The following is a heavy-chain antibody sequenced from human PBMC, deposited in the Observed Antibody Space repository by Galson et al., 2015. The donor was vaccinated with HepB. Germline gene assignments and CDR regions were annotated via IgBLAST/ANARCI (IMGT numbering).Heavy chain of an antibody. CDR3: AKGFPEKTSGWYRQALYNFDS. Sequence: SLRLSCAASGFTFSYYAMSWVRQAPGKGLEWVSAITPSGDNTYSADSMKGRFTISRDNSKNTLFLQMNSLRADDTAIYFCAKGFPEKTSGWYRQALYNFDSWGQGTRVTVSS. CDR2: ITPSGDNT. CDR1: GFTFSYYA. V-gene: IGHV3-23*01. D-gene: IGHD6-19*01. J-gene: IGHJ4*02.